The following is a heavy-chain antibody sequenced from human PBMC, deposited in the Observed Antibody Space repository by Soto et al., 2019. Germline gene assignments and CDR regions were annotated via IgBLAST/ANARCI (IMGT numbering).Heavy chain of an antibody. CDR3: ARGYCSSTSCYVWWFDP. J-gene: IGHJ5*02. Sequence: ASVKVSCKASGYTFTSYGISWVRQAPGQGLEWMGWISAYNGNTNYAQKLQGRVTMTTDTSTSTAYMELRSLRSDDTAVYYCARGYCSSTSCYVWWFDPWGQGTLVTVPQ. D-gene: IGHD2-2*01. CDR1: GYTFTSYG. V-gene: IGHV1-18*01. CDR2: ISAYNGNT.